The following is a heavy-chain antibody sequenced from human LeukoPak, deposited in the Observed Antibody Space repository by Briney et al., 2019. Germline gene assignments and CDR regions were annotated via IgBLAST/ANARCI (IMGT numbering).Heavy chain of an antibody. CDR1: GYIFTTYS. V-gene: IGHV1-18*01. CDR2: ISGYNGNT. J-gene: IGHJ4*02. D-gene: IGHD3-16*01. CDR3: ATDGYYDYVWGSSYYFDY. Sequence: ASVKVSCKASGYIFTTYSISWVRQAPGQGLEWMGWISGYNGNTNYAQKFQGRVTVTKDTSTSTVYMELRSLRSDDTAVYYCATDGYYDYVWGSSYYFDYWGQGTLVTVSS.